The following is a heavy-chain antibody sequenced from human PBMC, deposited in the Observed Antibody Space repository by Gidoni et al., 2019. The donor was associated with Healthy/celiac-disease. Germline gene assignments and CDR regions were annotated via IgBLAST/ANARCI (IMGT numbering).Heavy chain of an antibody. D-gene: IGHD2-2*01. V-gene: IGHV3-23*04. Sequence: EVQLVESGGGLVQPGGSLRLSCAASGFTFSSSAMRWVSQAPGKGPEWVSVISGSGGSTYYADSVKGRFTISRDNSKNTLYLQMNSLRAEDTAVYYCANLISEYCSSTSCLGYFQHWGQGTLVTVSS. CDR1: GFTFSSSA. CDR3: ANLISEYCSSTSCLGYFQH. CDR2: ISGSGGST. J-gene: IGHJ1*01.